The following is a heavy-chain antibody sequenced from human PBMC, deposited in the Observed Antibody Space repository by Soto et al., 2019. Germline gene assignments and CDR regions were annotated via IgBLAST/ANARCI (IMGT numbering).Heavy chain of an antibody. V-gene: IGHV4-61*01. CDR3: ARSGGGSGWL. CDR2: ICDSGST. Sequence: QVQLQESGPGLVKPSETLSLTCTVSGDSVSSGSKCWSWIRQPPGKALEWIAYICDSGSTNYKPSLKSRVNISRDTSKNQFSLKMTSVTAEDTAVYYCARSGGGSGWLGGQGTLVTVSS. J-gene: IGHJ4*02. D-gene: IGHD6-19*01. CDR1: GDSVSSGSKC.